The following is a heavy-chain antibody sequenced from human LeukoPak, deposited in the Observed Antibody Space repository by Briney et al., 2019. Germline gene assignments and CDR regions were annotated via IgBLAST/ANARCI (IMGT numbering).Heavy chain of an antibody. CDR3: ARGGEWFSFDY. CDR1: GSSISSYY. CDR2: IYYSGST. Sequence: SETLSPTCTVSGSSISSYYRRWSRQPPGKGVGWGGYIYYSGSTNYNPSLKSRVTISVDTSKNQFSLKLSSVTAADTAVYYCARGGEWFSFDYWGQGTLVTVSS. J-gene: IGHJ4*02. V-gene: IGHV4-59*12. D-gene: IGHD3-3*01.